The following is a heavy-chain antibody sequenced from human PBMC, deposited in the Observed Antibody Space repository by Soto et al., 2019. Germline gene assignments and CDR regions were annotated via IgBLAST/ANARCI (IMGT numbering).Heavy chain of an antibody. CDR2: IKEDGSEK. CDR1: GFTFSTSW. Sequence: GGSLRLSCAASGFTFSTSWMSWVRQAPGKGLEWVANIKEDGSEKYYVDSVKGRFTISRDHAKNSLYLQMNSLGADDTAVYYCARADYYGDPGSYWGQGTLVSVSS. V-gene: IGHV3-7*01. D-gene: IGHD3-10*01. J-gene: IGHJ4*02. CDR3: ARADYYGDPGSY.